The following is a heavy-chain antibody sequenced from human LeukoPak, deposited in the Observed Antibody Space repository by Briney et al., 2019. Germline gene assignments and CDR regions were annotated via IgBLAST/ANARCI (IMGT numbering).Heavy chain of an antibody. J-gene: IGHJ6*03. CDR3: ARTVQLERPVPLRNYFYMDV. D-gene: IGHD1-1*01. CDR2: IIGSGFDT. V-gene: IGHV3-23*01. CDR1: GFTFSSYA. Sequence: GGSLRLSCAASGFTFSSYAISWVRQAPGKGLEWVSTIIGSGFDTYYADSVTGRFTISRDNSKNTLYLQMNSLRAEDTAVYYCARTVQLERPVPLRNYFYMDVWGKGTTVTIS.